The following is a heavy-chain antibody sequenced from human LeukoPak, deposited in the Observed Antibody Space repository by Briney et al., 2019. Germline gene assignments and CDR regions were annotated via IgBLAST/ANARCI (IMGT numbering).Heavy chain of an antibody. CDR1: GYTFTSYG. CDR3: ARDYGDFGYGMDV. Sequence: ASVKVSCKASGYTFTSYGISWVRQAPGQGLEWMGWISAYNGNTNYAQKLQGRVTMTTDTSTSTAYMELSSLRSEDTAVYYCARDYGDFGYGMDVWGQGTTVTVSS. V-gene: IGHV1-18*04. J-gene: IGHJ6*02. D-gene: IGHD4-17*01. CDR2: ISAYNGNT.